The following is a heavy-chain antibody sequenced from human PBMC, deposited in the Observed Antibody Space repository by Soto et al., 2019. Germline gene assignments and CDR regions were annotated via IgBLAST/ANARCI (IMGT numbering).Heavy chain of an antibody. CDR1: GFTFSSYA. CDR3: ARDRGYSGGWYSY. CDR2: ISYDGSNK. V-gene: IGHV3-30-3*01. D-gene: IGHD6-19*01. J-gene: IGHJ4*02. Sequence: QVQLVESGGGVVQPGRSLRLSCAASGFTFSSYAMHWVRQAPGKGLEWLAVISYDGSNKYYADSVKGRVTLSRDNSKNTLYLQMNSLRAEDTDVYYCARDRGYSGGWYSYWCQGTLVTVSS.